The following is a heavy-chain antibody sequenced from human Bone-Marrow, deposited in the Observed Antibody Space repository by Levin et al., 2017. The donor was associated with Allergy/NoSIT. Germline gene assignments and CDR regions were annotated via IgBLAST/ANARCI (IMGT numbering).Heavy chain of an antibody. D-gene: IGHD1-20*01. J-gene: IGHJ6*02. CDR2: ISHSGGTK. V-gene: IGHV3-11*01. CDR3: VRGGGYNFFYFIMDV. Sequence: PGGSLRLSCAASGFTFNDYTMTWVRQAPGKGLEWVSSISHSGGTKYYADSVTGRFTISRDNAKNSLFLQLDSLRAEDTALYYCVRGGGYNFFYFIMDVWGQGTTVTVSS. CDR1: GFTFNDYT.